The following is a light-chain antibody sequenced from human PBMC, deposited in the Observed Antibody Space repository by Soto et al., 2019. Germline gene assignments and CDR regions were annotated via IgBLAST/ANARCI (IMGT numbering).Light chain of an antibody. CDR3: QQSYSTPLIT. CDR1: QSISRY. V-gene: IGKV1-39*01. Sequence: DIQMTQSPSSLSASVGDRVTITCRASQSISRYLNWYQQKPGTAPKLLIYAASSLQSGVQSRFSGSGSGTDFTLTISSLQPEDFATYYCQQSYSTPLITVGQGT. CDR2: AAS. J-gene: IGKJ5*01.